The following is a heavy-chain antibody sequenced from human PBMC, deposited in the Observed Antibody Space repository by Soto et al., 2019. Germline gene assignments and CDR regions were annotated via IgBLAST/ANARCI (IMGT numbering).Heavy chain of an antibody. J-gene: IGHJ5*02. CDR2: ISAYNGNT. Sequence: QVQLVQSGAEVKKPGASVKVSCKASGYTFTSYGVSWVRQAPGQGLEWMGWISAYNGNTNYAQKLQGRVTMTTDTSTSTAYMELRSLRSDDTAVYYCARAVVVVPAAIDWFDPWGQGTLVTVSS. CDR3: ARAVVVVPAAIDWFDP. D-gene: IGHD2-2*02. CDR1: GYTFTSYG. V-gene: IGHV1-18*01.